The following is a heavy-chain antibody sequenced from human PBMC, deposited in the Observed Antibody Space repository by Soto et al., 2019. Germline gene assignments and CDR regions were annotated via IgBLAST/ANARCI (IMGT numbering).Heavy chain of an antibody. D-gene: IGHD6-13*01. V-gene: IGHV3-30-3*01. Sequence: QVQLVESGGGVVQPGRSLRLSCAASGFTFSSYAMHWVRQAPGKGLEWVAVISYDGSNKYYADSVKGRFTISRDNSKNTLYLQMNSLRADDTAVYYCARGVYSSSWWAYYYYGMDVWGQGTTVTVSS. CDR3: ARGVYSSSWWAYYYYGMDV. CDR2: ISYDGSNK. CDR1: GFTFSSYA. J-gene: IGHJ6*02.